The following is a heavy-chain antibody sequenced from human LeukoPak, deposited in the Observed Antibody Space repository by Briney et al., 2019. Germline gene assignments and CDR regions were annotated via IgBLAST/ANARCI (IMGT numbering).Heavy chain of an antibody. CDR1: GYTFTGYY. J-gene: IGHJ4*02. V-gene: IGHV1-2*02. CDR2: INPNSGGT. CDR3: ARRGVGTSSSWYYFDY. D-gene: IGHD6-13*01. Sequence: ASVKVSCKASGYTFTGYYMHWVRQAPGQGLEWMGWINPNSGGTNYAQKFQGRVTMTRDTSISTAYMELSRLRSDDTAVYYCARRGVGTSSSWYYFDYWGQGTLVTVSS.